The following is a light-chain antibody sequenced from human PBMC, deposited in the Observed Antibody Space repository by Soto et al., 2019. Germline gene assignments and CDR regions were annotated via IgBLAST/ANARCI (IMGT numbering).Light chain of an antibody. CDR2: EVS. J-gene: IGLJ1*01. CDR3: SSYTSSSTPDV. CDR1: SSDVGGYNY. Sequence: QSALTQPASVSGSPGQSITISCTGTSSDVGGYNYVSWYQQHPGKAPKLMIYEVSNRPSGVSNRFSGSKSGNTASLTISGLQAEDEADYYCSSYTSSSTPDVVGTGTKVTVL. V-gene: IGLV2-14*01.